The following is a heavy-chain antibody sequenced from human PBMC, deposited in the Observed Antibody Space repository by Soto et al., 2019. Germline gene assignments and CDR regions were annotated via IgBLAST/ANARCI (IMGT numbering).Heavy chain of an antibody. J-gene: IGHJ4*01. CDR1: GFTFNSYT. D-gene: IGHD2-15*01. CDR3: AKARCSGNSCYVPDY. V-gene: IGHV3-23*01. Sequence: GGSLRISCAASGFTFNSYTMAWVRPAPGKGLEWVSSISGSGGSPSYADSVQGRFTISRDNSRNTLSLQMNSLRAEDTATYYCAKARCSGNSCYVPDYWGHGSLVTVSS. CDR2: ISGSGGSP.